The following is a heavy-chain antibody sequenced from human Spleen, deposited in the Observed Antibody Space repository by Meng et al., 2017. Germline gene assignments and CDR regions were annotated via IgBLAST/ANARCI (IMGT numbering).Heavy chain of an antibody. V-gene: IGHV4-59*01. CDR3: ASTHRYCSGGSCYGTLFDY. D-gene: IGHD2-15*01. Sequence: GSLRLSCTVSGGSISSYYWSWIRQPPGKGLEWIGYIYYSGSTNYIPSLKSRVTISVDTSKNQFSLKLSSVTAADTAVYYCASTHRYCSGGSCYGTLFDYWGQGTLVTVSS. CDR1: GGSISSYY. J-gene: IGHJ4*02. CDR2: IYYSGST.